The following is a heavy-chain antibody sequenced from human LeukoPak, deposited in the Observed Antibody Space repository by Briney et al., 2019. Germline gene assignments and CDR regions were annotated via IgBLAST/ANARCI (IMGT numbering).Heavy chain of an antibody. J-gene: IGHJ4*02. CDR3: VGIAAAGILDY. Sequence: GSLRLSCAASGFTFGVYAMSWVRQPPGKGLEWIGEINHSGSTNYNPSLKSRVTISVDTSKNQFSLKLSSVTAADTAVYYCVGIAAAGILDYWGQGTLVAVSS. CDR2: INHSGST. CDR1: GFTFGVYA. D-gene: IGHD6-13*01. V-gene: IGHV4-34*08.